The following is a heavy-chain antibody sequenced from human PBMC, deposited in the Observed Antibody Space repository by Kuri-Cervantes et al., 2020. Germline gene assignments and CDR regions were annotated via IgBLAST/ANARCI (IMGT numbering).Heavy chain of an antibody. Sequence: GESLKISCAASGFTFSSYGMHWVRQAPGKGLEWVAVLWYDGSNKYYADSVKGRFTISRDNSKNTLYLQMNSLRAEDTAVYYCARDHTWFGKLCHAFDIWGQGTMVTVSS. D-gene: IGHD3-10*01. CDR1: GFTFSSYG. CDR2: LWYDGSNK. J-gene: IGHJ3*02. V-gene: IGHV3-33*08. CDR3: ARDHTWFGKLCHAFDI.